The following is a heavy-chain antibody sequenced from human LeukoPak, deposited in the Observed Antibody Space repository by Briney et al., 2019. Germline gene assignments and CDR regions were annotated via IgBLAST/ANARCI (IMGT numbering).Heavy chain of an antibody. J-gene: IGHJ4*02. V-gene: IGHV1-18*01. D-gene: IGHD3-9*01. CDR3: ARVGAYDILTGYLYYFDY. CDR2: IRAKGGDT. Sequence: GASVRPSCTASGFTFTNYAIGWVRQAPGQGLHWLAGIRAKGGDTNYAQSLQGRVTMTTDTSTSTVYMELRSLKSDDTAVYYCARVGAYDILTGYLYYFDYWGQGTLVTVSS. CDR1: GFTFTNYA.